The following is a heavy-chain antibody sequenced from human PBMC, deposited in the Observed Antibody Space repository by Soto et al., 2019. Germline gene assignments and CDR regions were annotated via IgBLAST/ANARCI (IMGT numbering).Heavy chain of an antibody. D-gene: IGHD6-6*01. V-gene: IGHV1-69*13. CDR3: ARGRQLVPGY. CDR1: GGTFSSYA. Sequence: SGKVSCNASGGTFSSYASSWVRHAPGQGLEWMGGIIPIFVTADYAEKFQGRVTITAEESTSTAYMELSSLRSEDTAVYYCARGRQLVPGYWGQGTLVTGSS. CDR2: IIPIFVTA. J-gene: IGHJ4*02.